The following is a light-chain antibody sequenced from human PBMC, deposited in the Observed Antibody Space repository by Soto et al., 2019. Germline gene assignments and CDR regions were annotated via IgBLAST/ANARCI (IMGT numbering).Light chain of an antibody. J-gene: IGKJ2*01. Sequence: IVLTQSPGTLSLSPGQRVTLFCRASQSVSARYLAWYQQRSGQAPRLLIYGASKRATGIPERFSGSVSGTDFTLTISRLEPEDFAMYYCQLYGNSVLYPLGQGTKLQI. V-gene: IGKV3-20*01. CDR2: GAS. CDR3: QLYGNSVLYP. CDR1: QSVSARY.